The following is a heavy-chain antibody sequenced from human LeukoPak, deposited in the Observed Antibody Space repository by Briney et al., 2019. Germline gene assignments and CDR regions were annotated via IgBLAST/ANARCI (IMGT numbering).Heavy chain of an antibody. J-gene: IGHJ4*02. CDR3: ARDLRVAGTIHFDY. Sequence: AGGSLRLSCAASGFTFSSYSMNWVRQAPGKGLEWVSYISRGSSAIYYADSVKGRFTISRDNAKNSLYLQMNSLRAEDTAVYYCARDLRVAGTIHFDYWGQGTLVTVSS. CDR1: GFTFSSYS. CDR2: ISRGSSAI. V-gene: IGHV3-48*04. D-gene: IGHD6-19*01.